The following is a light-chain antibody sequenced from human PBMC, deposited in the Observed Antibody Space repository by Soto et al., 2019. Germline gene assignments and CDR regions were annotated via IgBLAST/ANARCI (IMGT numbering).Light chain of an antibody. CDR3: CSYAGSSTAV. CDR2: EGS. CDR1: SSDVGSYNL. Sequence: QSALTQPASVSGSPGQSITISCTGTSSDVGSYNLVSWYQQHPGKAPKLMLHEGSKRPSGVSNRFSGSKSGNTASLTISGLQAEDEADYYCCSYAGSSTAVFGGGTKLTVL. J-gene: IGLJ2*01. V-gene: IGLV2-23*01.